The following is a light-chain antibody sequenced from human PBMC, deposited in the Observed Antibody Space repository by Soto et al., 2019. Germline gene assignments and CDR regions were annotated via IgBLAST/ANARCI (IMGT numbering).Light chain of an antibody. CDR2: AAS. V-gene: IGKV1-9*01. CDR3: QQYYSYPRT. CDR1: QGISSF. J-gene: IGKJ1*01. Sequence: IQLTQSPSSLSASVGDSVTITCRASQGISSFLAWYQQKPGKAPKLLIYAASTLQSGVPSRFSGSGSGTDFTLTISCLQSEDFATYYCQQYYSYPRTFGQGTKVDI.